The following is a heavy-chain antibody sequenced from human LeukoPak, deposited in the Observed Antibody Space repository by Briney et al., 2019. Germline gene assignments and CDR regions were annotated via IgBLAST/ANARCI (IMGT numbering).Heavy chain of an antibody. J-gene: IGHJ4*02. CDR3: ARRDDGGSYTFDY. CDR1: GGSISSSSYY. CDR2: IYYSGST. V-gene: IGHV4-39*07. Sequence: PSETLSLTCTVSGGSISSSSYYWGWIRQPPGKGLEWIGSIYYSGSTYYNPSLKSRVTISVDTSKNQFSLKLSSVTAADTAVYYCARRDDGGSYTFDYWGQGTLVTVSS. D-gene: IGHD1-26*01.